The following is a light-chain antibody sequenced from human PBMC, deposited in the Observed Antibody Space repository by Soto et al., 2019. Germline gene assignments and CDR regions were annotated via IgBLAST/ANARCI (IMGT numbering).Light chain of an antibody. CDR1: QSISSY. V-gene: IGKV3-20*01. J-gene: IGKJ2*01. CDR3: QQSGSSPGT. Sequence: EIVLTQSPGTLSLSPGERATLSCRASQSISSYLAWYQQKPGQAPRLLIYVASSRATGIPDRFSGSGSGTDFSLTITRLEPADFAVYYCQQSGSSPGTFGRGTKLEI. CDR2: VAS.